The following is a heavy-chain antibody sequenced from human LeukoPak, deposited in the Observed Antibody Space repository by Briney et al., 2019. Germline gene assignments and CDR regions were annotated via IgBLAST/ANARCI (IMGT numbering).Heavy chain of an antibody. D-gene: IGHD3-9*01. Sequence: GGSLRLSCAASGFTFSSYAMSWVRQAPGKGLEWVSAISGSGGSTYYADSVKGRFTISRDNSKNTLYLQMNSLRAEDTAVYYCAKDSVHYDILTGYQNWYFDLWGRGTLVTVSS. CDR3: AKDSVHYDILTGYQNWYFDL. J-gene: IGHJ2*01. CDR1: GFTFSSYA. V-gene: IGHV3-23*01. CDR2: ISGSGGST.